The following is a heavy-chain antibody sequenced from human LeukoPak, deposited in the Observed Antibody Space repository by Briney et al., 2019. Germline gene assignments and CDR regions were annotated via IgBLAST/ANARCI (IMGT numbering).Heavy chain of an antibody. D-gene: IGHD3-22*01. CDR1: GASISGNSFY. CDR2: IYYTGIT. J-gene: IGHJ4*02. CDR3: ASPGITTFDY. Sequence: SQTLSLTCTVSGASISGNSFYWGRVRQPPGKGLEWIGNIYYTGITYNNPSLKSRVTISVDTSKNQFSLRLNSVTAADTAIYYCASPGITTFDYWGQGTLVTVSS. V-gene: IGHV4-39*01.